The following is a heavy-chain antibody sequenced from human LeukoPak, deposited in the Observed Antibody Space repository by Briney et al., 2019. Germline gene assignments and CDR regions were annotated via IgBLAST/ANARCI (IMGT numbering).Heavy chain of an antibody. CDR3: AYYYDSSGTPGYAFDI. Sequence: SETLSLTCAVSGGSISSSNWWSWVRQPPGKGLEWIGEIYHSGSTNYNPSLKSRVTVSVDTSKNQFSLKLSSVTAADTAVYYCAYYYDSSGTPGYAFDIWGQGTMVTVSS. CDR2: IYHSGST. CDR1: GGSISSSNW. J-gene: IGHJ3*02. V-gene: IGHV4-4*02. D-gene: IGHD3-22*01.